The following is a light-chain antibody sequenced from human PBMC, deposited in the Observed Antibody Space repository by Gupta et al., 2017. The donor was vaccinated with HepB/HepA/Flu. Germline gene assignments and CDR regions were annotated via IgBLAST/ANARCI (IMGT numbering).Light chain of an antibody. J-gene: IGKJ1*01. V-gene: IGKV1-39*01. CDR1: QSIARY. CDR2: TAS. Sequence: DIQMTQSPSSLSASGGDRVTITCRASQSIARYVNWYQQEPGKAPKLLIFTASTVQDGVPSRFSGSGSGTDFSLTVSSLQPEDFAAYYCQQTYSIPWTFGLGTKVEIK. CDR3: QQTYSIPWT.